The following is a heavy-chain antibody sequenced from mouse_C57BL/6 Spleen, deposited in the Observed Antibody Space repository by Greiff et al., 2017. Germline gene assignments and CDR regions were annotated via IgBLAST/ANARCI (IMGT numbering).Heavy chain of an antibody. Sequence: VQLKESGAELVRPGASVKLSCTASGFNIKDDYMHWVKQRPEQGLEWIGWIDPENGDTEYASKFQGKATITADTSSNTAYLQLSSLTSEDTAVYYCSKLGRVFAYWGQGTLVTVSA. D-gene: IGHD4-1*01. CDR2: IDPENGDT. CDR3: SKLGRVFAY. CDR1: GFNIKDDY. V-gene: IGHV14-4*01. J-gene: IGHJ3*01.